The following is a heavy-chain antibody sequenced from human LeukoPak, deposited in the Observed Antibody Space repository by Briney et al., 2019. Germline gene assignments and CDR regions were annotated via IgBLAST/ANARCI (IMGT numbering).Heavy chain of an antibody. CDR1: GDSISSFY. CDR3: ARDYSSAWYSKKYVMDV. CDR2: IHYSGST. Sequence: MPSETLSLTCTVSGDSISSFYWSWIRQPPGKGLEWIGYIHYSGSTNYNPSLKGRVTISVDTSKNQFSLKVTPVAAADTAVYYCARDYSSAWYSKKYVMDVWGQGTTVTVS. J-gene: IGHJ6*02. D-gene: IGHD6-13*01. V-gene: IGHV4-59*01.